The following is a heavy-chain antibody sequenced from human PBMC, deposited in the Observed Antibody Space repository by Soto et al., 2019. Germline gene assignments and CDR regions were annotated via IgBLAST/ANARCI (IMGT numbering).Heavy chain of an antibody. CDR3: AREGYGDYAFDY. CDR2: IYHSGST. Sequence: SETLSLTCAVSCGSISNGGYSWSWIRQPPGKGLEWIGYIYHSGSTYYNPSLKSRVTISVDRSKNQFSLKLSSVTAADTAVYYCAREGYGDYAFDYWGQGTLVTVSS. V-gene: IGHV4-30-2*01. CDR1: CGSISNGGYS. D-gene: IGHD4-17*01. J-gene: IGHJ4*02.